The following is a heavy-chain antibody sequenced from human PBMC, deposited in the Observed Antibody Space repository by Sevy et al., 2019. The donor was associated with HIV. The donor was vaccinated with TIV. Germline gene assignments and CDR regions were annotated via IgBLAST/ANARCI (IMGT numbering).Heavy chain of an antibody. CDR2: MNPNSGNT. CDR1: GYTFTSYD. J-gene: IGHJ5*02. D-gene: IGHD3-10*01. V-gene: IGHV1-8*03. CDR3: ARVVRGVIGFDWFDP. Sequence: ASLKVSCKASGYTFTSYDINWVRQATGQGLEWMGWMNPNSGNTGYAQKFQGRVTITRNTSIGTAYMELSSLRSEDTAVYYCARVVRGVIGFDWFDPWGQGTLVTVSS.